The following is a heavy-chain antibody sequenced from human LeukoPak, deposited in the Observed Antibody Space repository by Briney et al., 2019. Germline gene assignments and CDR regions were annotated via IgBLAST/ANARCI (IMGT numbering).Heavy chain of an antibody. J-gene: IGHJ4*02. V-gene: IGHV3-23*01. CDR1: GFTFSSYA. CDR2: ISGSGGST. D-gene: IGHD3-22*01. CDR3: AKDSRPYDSSGYLFDY. Sequence: SGGSLRLSCAASGFTFSSYAMSWVRQAPVKGLEWVSAISGSGGSTYYADSVKGRFTISRDNSKNTLYLQMNSLRAEDTAVYYCAKDSRPYDSSGYLFDYWGQGTLVTVSS.